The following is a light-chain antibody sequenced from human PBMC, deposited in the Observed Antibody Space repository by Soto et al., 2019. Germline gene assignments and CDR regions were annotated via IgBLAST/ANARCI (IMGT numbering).Light chain of an antibody. CDR1: QSVSSSY. CDR2: GAS. V-gene: IGKV3-20*01. J-gene: IGKJ2*01. CDR3: QQYRSSPPYT. Sequence: EIVLTQSPGTLSLSPGERATLSCRASQSVSSSYLAWYQQKPGQAPRVLIHGASSRATGIPDRFSGNGSGTDFTLTISRLEPEDFAVYYCQQYRSSPPYTFGQGNKLEIK.